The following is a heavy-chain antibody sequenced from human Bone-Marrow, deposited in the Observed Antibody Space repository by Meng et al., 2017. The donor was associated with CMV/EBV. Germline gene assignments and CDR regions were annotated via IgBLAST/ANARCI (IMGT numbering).Heavy chain of an antibody. J-gene: IGHJ6*02. CDR3: ARGRRRYSSSWTDYYYYYGMDA. D-gene: IGHD6-13*01. CDR1: GGSFSGYY. V-gene: IGHV4-34*01. CDR2: INHSGST. Sequence: SETLSLTCAVYGGSFSGYYWSWIRQPPGKGLEWIGEINHSGSTNYNPSLKSRVTISVDTSKNQFSLKLSSVTAADTAVYYCARGRRRYSSSWTDYYYYYGMDAWGQGTTVTVSS.